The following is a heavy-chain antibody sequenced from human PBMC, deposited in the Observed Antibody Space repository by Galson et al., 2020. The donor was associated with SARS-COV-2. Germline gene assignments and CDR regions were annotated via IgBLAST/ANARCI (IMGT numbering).Heavy chain of an antibody. J-gene: IGHJ4*02. CDR2: IYSEGSTK. V-gene: IGHV3-74*01. Sequence: ALHGESLKISCAVSGFTFSSYWMHWVRQAPGKGLVWVSRIYSEGSTKSNADSVKGRFTISGDTAKNTLYLQMNSLRAEDTAVYYCARGDMGNDYFDYWGQGTLVTVSS. D-gene: IGHD7-27*01. CDR3: ARGDMGNDYFDY. CDR1: GFTFSSYW.